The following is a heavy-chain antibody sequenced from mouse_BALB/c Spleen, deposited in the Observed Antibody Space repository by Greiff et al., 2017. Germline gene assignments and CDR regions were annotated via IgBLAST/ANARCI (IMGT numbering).Heavy chain of an antibody. D-gene: IGHD1-2*01. Sequence: VMLVESGPGLVAPSQSLSITCTVSGFSLTSYGVHWVRQPPGKGLEWLGVIWAGGSTNYNSALMSRLSISKDNSKSQVFLKMNSLQTDDTAMYYCASVRLGPLYAMDYWGQGTSVTVSS. CDR3: ASVRLGPLYAMDY. CDR1: GFSLTSYG. V-gene: IGHV2-9*02. J-gene: IGHJ4*01. CDR2: IWAGGST.